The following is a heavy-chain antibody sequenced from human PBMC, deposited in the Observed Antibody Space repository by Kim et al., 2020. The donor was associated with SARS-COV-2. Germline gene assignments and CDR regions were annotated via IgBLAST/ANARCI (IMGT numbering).Heavy chain of an antibody. J-gene: IGHJ4*01. D-gene: IGHD2-15*01. Sequence: GGSLRLSCAASGFTFSSYGMHWVRQAPGKGLEWVAVIWYDGSNKYYADSVKGRFTISRDNSKNTLYLQMNSLRAEDTAVYYCARDEGYGGNIDYWGHGTLVTVSS. V-gene: IGHV3-33*01. CDR1: GFTFSSYG. CDR2: IWYDGSNK. CDR3: ARDEGYGGNIDY.